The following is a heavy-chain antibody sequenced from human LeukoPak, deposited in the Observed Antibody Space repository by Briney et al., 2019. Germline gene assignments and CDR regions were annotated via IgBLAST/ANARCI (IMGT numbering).Heavy chain of an antibody. Sequence: SGILSLTCTVSGGSISSYSWSWIRQPPGKGLEWIGYFYYSGSTNYTPPLKSRVTISVDTSKNQFSLKLSSVTAADTPVYYCARSPIVGRHGYYFDYWGQGTLVTVSS. CDR2: FYYSGST. CDR3: ARSPIVGRHGYYFDY. CDR1: GGSISSYS. D-gene: IGHD1-26*01. V-gene: IGHV4-59*01. J-gene: IGHJ4*02.